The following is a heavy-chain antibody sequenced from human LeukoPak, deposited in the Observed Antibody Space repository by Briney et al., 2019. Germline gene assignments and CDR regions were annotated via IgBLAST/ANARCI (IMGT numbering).Heavy chain of an antibody. CDR3: ARAPYCGGDCYSRYYFDY. CDR1: GGSISSYY. D-gene: IGHD2-21*02. V-gene: IGHV4-59*01. J-gene: IGHJ4*02. Sequence: SETLSLTCTVSGGSISSYYWSWIRQPPGKGLEWIGYIYYSGSTNYNPSLKSRVTISVDTSKNQFSLKLSSVTAADTAVYYCARAPYCGGDCYSRYYFDYWGQGTLVTVSS. CDR2: IYYSGST.